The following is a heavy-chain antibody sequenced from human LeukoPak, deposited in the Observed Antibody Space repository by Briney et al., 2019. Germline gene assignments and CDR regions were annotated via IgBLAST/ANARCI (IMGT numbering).Heavy chain of an antibody. CDR3: AGVSGDSGYEAWFDP. CDR1: GGSISSYY. CDR2: IYYSGST. D-gene: IGHD5-12*01. Sequence: SETLSLTCTVSGGSISSYYWSWIRQPPGKGLEWIGYIYYSGSTNYNPSLKSRVTISVDTSKNQFSLKLSSVTAADTAVYYCAGVSGDSGYEAWFDPWGQGTLVTVSS. V-gene: IGHV4-59*01. J-gene: IGHJ5*02.